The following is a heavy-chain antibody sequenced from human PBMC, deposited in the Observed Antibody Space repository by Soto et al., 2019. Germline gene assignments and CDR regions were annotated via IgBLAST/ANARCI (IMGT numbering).Heavy chain of an antibody. CDR2: IYYSGST. J-gene: IGHJ5*02. V-gene: IGHV4-30-4*08. Sequence: KPSETLSLTCTVSGGSISSDDYYWTWIRQPPGKGLEWIGYIYYSGSTYYNPSLRSRSSISLDTSKNQFSLRLSSVTAADTAVYYCARATVSVRPAASRGWFDPWGQGTPVTVSS. D-gene: IGHD2-2*01. CDR3: ARATVSVRPAASRGWFDP. CDR1: GGSISSDDYY.